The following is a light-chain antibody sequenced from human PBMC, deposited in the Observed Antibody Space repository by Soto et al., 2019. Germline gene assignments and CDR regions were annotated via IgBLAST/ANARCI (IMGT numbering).Light chain of an antibody. CDR2: KAS. V-gene: IGKV1-5*03. CDR1: QSISTW. Sequence: DIQMTQSPSTLSASVGDRVTITCRASQSISTWLAWYQQKPGKAPNLLIYKASSLESGVPSSFSGSGSGTEFTLTISSLQPDDFATYYCQQYNSYWTFGQGTNVEIK. J-gene: IGKJ1*01. CDR3: QQYNSYWT.